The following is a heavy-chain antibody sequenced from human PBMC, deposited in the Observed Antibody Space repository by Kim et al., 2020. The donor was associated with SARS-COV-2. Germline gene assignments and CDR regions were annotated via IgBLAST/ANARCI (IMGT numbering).Heavy chain of an antibody. CDR2: SGTT. J-gene: IGHJ4*02. V-gene: IGHV4-4*06. CDR3: ASGRAQHEY. Sequence: SGTTNYNPSLKSRVTMSLDTSKNQFSLKLSSVTAADTAVYYCASGRAQHEYWGQGALVSVSS.